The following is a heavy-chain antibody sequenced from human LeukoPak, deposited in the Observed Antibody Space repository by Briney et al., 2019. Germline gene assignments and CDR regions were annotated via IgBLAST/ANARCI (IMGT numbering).Heavy chain of an antibody. V-gene: IGHV4-39*01. D-gene: IGHD3-3*01. J-gene: IGHJ5*02. CDR2: IYYSGST. CDR3: ARQDFWSGYYFDP. CDR1: GGSISSSSYY. Sequence: SETLSLTCTVSGGSISSSSYYWGWIRQPPGKGLEWIGSIYYSGSTYYNPSLKSQVTISVDTSKNQFSLKLSSVTAADTAVYYCARQDFWSGYYFDPWGQGTLVTVSS.